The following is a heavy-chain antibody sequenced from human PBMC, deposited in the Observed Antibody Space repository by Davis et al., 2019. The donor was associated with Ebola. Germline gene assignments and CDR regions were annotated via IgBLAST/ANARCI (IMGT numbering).Heavy chain of an antibody. Sequence: PGGSLRLSCAASGFTFSSYGMHWVRQAPGKGLEWVAVIWYDGSNKYYADSVKGRFTISRDNSKNTLYLQMNSLRAEDTAVYYCARVGIVVVPAAPLDYWGQGTLVTVSS. CDR3: ARVGIVVVPAAPLDY. D-gene: IGHD2-2*01. CDR2: IWYDGSNK. V-gene: IGHV3-33*01. CDR1: GFTFSSYG. J-gene: IGHJ4*02.